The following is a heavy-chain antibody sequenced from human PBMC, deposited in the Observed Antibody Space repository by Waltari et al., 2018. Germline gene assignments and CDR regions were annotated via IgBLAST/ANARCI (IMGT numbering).Heavy chain of an antibody. CDR3: AKEGTAKASTYFDL. J-gene: IGHJ2*01. CDR2: IAHDGSVQ. CDR1: GFRFISYG. Sequence: QVQLVESGGGVVQPGGSLRLSCGTSGFRFISYGMQWVRPAPGRGLEWVAVIAHDGSVQHYADSVKGRFTISRDNFRSTMSLQMNSLRSDDTAVYYCAKEGTAKASTYFDLWGRGTLVTVSS. D-gene: IGHD2-21*02. V-gene: IGHV3-30*18.